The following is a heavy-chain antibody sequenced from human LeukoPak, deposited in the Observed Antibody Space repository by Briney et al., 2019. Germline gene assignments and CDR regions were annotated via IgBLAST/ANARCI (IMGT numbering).Heavy chain of an antibody. CDR3: ARDSPLGFLEWSIDY. CDR2: IYTSGST. CDR1: GDSISSSSSY. J-gene: IGHJ4*02. V-gene: IGHV4-61*02. Sequence: SETLSLTCIVSGDSISSSSSYWGWIRQPPGKGLEWIGRIYTSGSTNYNPSLKSRVTISVDTSKNQFSLKLSSVTAADTAVYYCARDSPLGFLEWSIDYWGQGTLVTVSS. D-gene: IGHD3-3*01.